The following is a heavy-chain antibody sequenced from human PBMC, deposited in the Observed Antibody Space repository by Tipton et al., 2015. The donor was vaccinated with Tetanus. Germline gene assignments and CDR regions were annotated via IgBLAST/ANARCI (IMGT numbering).Heavy chain of an antibody. CDR3: ARQDTLNYYYVGYFHD. D-gene: IGHD3-22*01. Sequence: TLSLTCTVSGSSITSTTHYWGWIRQAPGKGLEWIGIIYYSGSTYYNASLRSRVTISVDTSKNQFSLQLRSVTAADTADYYCARQDTLNYYYVGYFHDWGQGTLVTVSS. CDR2: IYYSGST. CDR1: GSSITSTTHY. V-gene: IGHV4-39*01. J-gene: IGHJ1*01.